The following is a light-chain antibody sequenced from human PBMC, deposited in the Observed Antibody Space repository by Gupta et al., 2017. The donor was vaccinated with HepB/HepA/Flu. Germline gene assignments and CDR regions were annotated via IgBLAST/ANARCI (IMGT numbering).Light chain of an antibody. CDR2: EAS. CDR1: QTGLYSYDRKNY. Sequence: DIVLTQSPDFLAVYLGVRATINCKSSQTGLYSYDRKNYLAWYQQKPGKPPKVLIYEASSRAAGVPDRFSGSGSGTDFTLTVSTLQAEDVAVYYGQQDDSVPRTFGQGTKVEI. CDR3: QQDDSVPRT. J-gene: IGKJ1*01. V-gene: IGKV4-1*01.